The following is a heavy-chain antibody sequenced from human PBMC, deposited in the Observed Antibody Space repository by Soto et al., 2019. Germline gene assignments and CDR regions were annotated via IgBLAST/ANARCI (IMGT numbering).Heavy chain of an antibody. D-gene: IGHD5-12*01. CDR1: GGTFNNYP. CDR3: ERGRGYSGEDHYDNFYMVV. J-gene: IGHJ6*03. Sequence: GASVQVSCKASGGTFNNYPLPWLGQAPGGGLEWMGGSIPIFGTANYPQKFQGRATLSVDESTSTAYMELSSLRSEDTAVYYCERGRGYSGEDHYDNFYMVVWGQGTTLTVSS. CDR2: SIPIFGTA. V-gene: IGHV1-69*13.